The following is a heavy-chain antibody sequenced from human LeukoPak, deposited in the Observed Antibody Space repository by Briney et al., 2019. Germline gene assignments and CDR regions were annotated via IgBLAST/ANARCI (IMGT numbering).Heavy chain of an antibody. CDR2: IYYSGST. D-gene: IGHD6-19*01. Sequence: PSETLSLTCAVYGGSFSGYYWSWIRQPPGKGLEWIGYIYYSGSTNYNPSLKSRVTISVDTSKNQFSLKLSSVTAADTAVYYCARAGYSSGWLSDFDYWGQGTLVTVSS. V-gene: IGHV4-59*12. CDR1: GGSFSGYY. J-gene: IGHJ4*02. CDR3: ARAGYSSGWLSDFDY.